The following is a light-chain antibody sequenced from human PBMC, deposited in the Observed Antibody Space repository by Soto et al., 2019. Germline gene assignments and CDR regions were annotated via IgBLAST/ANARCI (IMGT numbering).Light chain of an antibody. Sequence: EIVLTQSPATLSLSPGERATLSCRASQTVSSSLAWYQQKPGQAPRLLIYEASNRATGIPARFSGSGSGADFTLTISSLEPEDFALYYCQQYYNWPPYTFGQGTKLQIK. CDR3: QQYYNWPPYT. J-gene: IGKJ2*01. CDR1: QTVSSS. CDR2: EAS. V-gene: IGKV3-11*01.